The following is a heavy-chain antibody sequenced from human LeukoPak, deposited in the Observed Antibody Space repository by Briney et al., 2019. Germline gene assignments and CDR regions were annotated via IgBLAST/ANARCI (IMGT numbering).Heavy chain of an antibody. Sequence: SETLSLTCAVYGGSFSGYYWTWIRQAPGKGLEWIGEINHSGSTNYNPSLKSRLTISVDASKNQFSLKLTSVTAADTAVYYYARAYYYGSGSYGLDYWGQGTLVTVSS. CDR2: INHSGST. J-gene: IGHJ4*02. V-gene: IGHV4-34*01. D-gene: IGHD3-10*01. CDR1: GGSFSGYY. CDR3: ARAYYYGSGSYGLDY.